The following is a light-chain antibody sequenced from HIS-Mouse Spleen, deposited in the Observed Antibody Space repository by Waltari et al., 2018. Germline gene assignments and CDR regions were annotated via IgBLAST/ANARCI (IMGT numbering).Light chain of an antibody. CDR3: QQYGSSP. V-gene: IGKV3-20*01. J-gene: IGKJ3*01. CDR2: GPS. Sequence: EIVLTQSPGTLSLSPGERATLSCRASQSVSSSYLAWYQQKPGQAPRLLIYGPSSRATGIPDRFSGSGSGTDFTLTISRLEPEDFAVYYCQQYGSSPFGPGTKVDIK. CDR1: QSVSSSY.